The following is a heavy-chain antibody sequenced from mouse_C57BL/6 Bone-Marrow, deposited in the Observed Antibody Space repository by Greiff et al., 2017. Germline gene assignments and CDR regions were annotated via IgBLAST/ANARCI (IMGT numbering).Heavy chain of an antibody. Sequence: ESGPGLVKPSQSLSLTCSVTGYSITSGYYWNWIRQFPGNKLEWRGYISYDGSNNYNPSLKNRISITRDTSKNQFFLKLNSVTTEDTATYYCARDYYAMDYWGQGTSVTVSS. J-gene: IGHJ4*01. CDR1: GYSITSGYY. V-gene: IGHV3-6*01. CDR3: ARDYYAMDY. CDR2: ISYDGSN.